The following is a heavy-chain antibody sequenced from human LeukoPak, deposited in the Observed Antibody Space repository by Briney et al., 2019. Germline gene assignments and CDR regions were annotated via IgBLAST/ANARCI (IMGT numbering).Heavy chain of an antibody. CDR3: ARDRSPTDYDFWSGYGPLGDCYFDY. Sequence: GASVKVSCKASGGTFSSYAISWVRQAPGQGLEWMGGIIPIFGTANYAQKFQGRVTITTDESTSTAYMELSSLRSEDTAVYYCARDRSPTDYDFWSGYGPLGDCYFDYWGQGTLVTVSS. CDR1: GGTFSSYA. D-gene: IGHD3-3*01. V-gene: IGHV1-69*05. J-gene: IGHJ4*02. CDR2: IIPIFGTA.